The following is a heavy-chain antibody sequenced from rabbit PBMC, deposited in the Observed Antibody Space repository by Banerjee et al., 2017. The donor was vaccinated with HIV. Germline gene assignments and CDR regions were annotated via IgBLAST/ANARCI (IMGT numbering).Heavy chain of an antibody. CDR3: ARDLAGVIGWNFNL. Sequence: QEQLEESGGDLVKPEGSLTLTCTASGIDFNSYYYMCWVRQAPGKGPEWIGTIYAGSSGNTVYASWAKGRFTISKTSSTTVTLQMTSLTAADTATYFCARDLAGVIGWNFNLWGPGTLVTVS. CDR1: GIDFNSYYY. D-gene: IGHD4-1*01. J-gene: IGHJ4*01. V-gene: IGHV1S45*01. CDR2: IYAGSSGNT.